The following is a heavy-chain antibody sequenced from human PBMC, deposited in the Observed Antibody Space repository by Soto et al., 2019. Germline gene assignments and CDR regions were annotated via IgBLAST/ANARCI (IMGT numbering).Heavy chain of an antibody. CDR1: GFTFSSYA. CDR2: ISYDGSNK. V-gene: IGHV3-30-3*01. J-gene: IGHJ4*02. Sequence: GGSLRLSCAASGFTFSSYAMHWVRQAPGKGLEWVAVISYDGSNKYYADSVKGRFTISRDNSKNTLYLQMNSLRAEDTAVYYCARDPASYYDFWSGYYTYWGQGTLVTVSS. D-gene: IGHD3-3*01. CDR3: ARDPASYYDFWSGYYTY.